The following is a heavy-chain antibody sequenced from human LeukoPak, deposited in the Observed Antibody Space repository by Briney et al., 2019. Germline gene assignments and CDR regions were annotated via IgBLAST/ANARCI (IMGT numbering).Heavy chain of an antibody. Sequence: GGSLRLSCAASGFTFSSYEMNWVRQAPGKGLEWVSYISSSGSTIYYADSVKGRFTISRDNAKNSLYLQMNSLRAEDTAVYYCARDQWLRLFDFWGQGTLVTVSS. V-gene: IGHV3-48*03. CDR1: GFTFSSYE. D-gene: IGHD5-12*01. CDR2: ISSSGSTI. CDR3: ARDQWLRLFDF. J-gene: IGHJ4*02.